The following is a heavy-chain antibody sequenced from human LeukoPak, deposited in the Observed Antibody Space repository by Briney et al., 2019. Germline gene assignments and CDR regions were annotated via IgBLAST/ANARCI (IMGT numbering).Heavy chain of an antibody. D-gene: IGHD2-15*01. CDR1: GFTFSSYS. CDR2: ISSSSSYI. CDR3: AKFSSSPGYCSGGSCYSYYFDY. V-gene: IGHV3-21*04. Sequence: GGSLRLSCAASGFTFSSYSMNWVRQAPGKGLEWVSSISSSSSYIYYADSVKGRFTISRDNSKNTLYLQMNSLRAEDTAVYYCAKFSSSPGYCSGGSCYSYYFDYWGQGTLVTVSS. J-gene: IGHJ4*02.